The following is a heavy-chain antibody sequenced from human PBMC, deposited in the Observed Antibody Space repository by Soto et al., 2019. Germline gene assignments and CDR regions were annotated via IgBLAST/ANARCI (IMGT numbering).Heavy chain of an antibody. J-gene: IGHJ6*02. D-gene: IGHD6-13*01. Sequence: PGGSLRLSCSASGFTFSSYALHWVRQAPGKGLEWVGRIKSKTDGGTTDYAAPVKGRFTISRDDSKNTLYLQMNSLKTEDTAVYYCTTDYSSSWSYYYGMDVWGQGTTVTVS. V-gene: IGHV3-15*01. CDR1: GFTFSSYA. CDR2: IKSKTDGGTT. CDR3: TTDYSSSWSYYYGMDV.